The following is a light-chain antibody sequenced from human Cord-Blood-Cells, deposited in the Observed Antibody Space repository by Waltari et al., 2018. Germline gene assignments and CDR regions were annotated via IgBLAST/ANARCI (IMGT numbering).Light chain of an antibody. CDR2: QDS. CDR3: QAWDSSTAV. J-gene: IGLJ3*02. CDR1: KLGDKY. Sequence: SYELTQPPSVSVSPGQTASITCSGDKLGDKYACWYQQKPGQSPVLVIYQDSKRPSGIPERFSGSNAGNTATLTISGTRAMDEADYYCQAWDSSTAVFGGGTKQTVL. V-gene: IGLV3-1*01.